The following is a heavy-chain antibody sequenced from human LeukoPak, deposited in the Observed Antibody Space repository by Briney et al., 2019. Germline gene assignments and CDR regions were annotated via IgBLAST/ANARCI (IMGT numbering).Heavy chain of an antibody. Sequence: ASVKVSCKASGYTFTSYGISWVRQAPGQGLEWMGWISAYNGNTNYAQKLQGRVTTTTDTSTSTAYMELRSLRSDDTAVYYCARAASSGYCSGGSCYSDDAFDIWGQGTMVTVSS. D-gene: IGHD2-15*01. J-gene: IGHJ3*02. CDR2: ISAYNGNT. V-gene: IGHV1-18*01. CDR3: ARAASSGYCSGGSCYSDDAFDI. CDR1: GYTFTSYG.